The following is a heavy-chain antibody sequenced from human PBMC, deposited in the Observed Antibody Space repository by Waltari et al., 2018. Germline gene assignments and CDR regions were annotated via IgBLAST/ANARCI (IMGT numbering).Heavy chain of an antibody. V-gene: IGHV4-39*01. D-gene: IGHD3-22*01. Sequence: QLQLQESGPGLVKPSETLSPTCTVSGGSISSSSYYWGWIRQPPGKGLEWIGSIYYSGSTYYNPSLKSRVTISVDTSKNQFSLKLSSVTAADTAVYYCASPHYYDSSGRDDYWGQGTLVTVSS. J-gene: IGHJ4*02. CDR3: ASPHYYDSSGRDDY. CDR1: GGSISSSSYY. CDR2: IYYSGST.